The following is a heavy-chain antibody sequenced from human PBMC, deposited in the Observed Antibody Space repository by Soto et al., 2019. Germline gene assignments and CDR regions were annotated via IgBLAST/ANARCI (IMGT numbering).Heavy chain of an antibody. CDR3: ARGSKYPNPHGSGTDY. CDR1: GYTFTSYY. Sequence: ASVKVSCKASGYTFTSYYMHWVRQAPGQGLEWMGIINPSGGSTSYAQKFQGRVTMTRDTSTSTVYMELSSLRSEDTAVYYCARGSKYPNPHGSGTDYWGQGTLVTVSS. D-gene: IGHD3-10*01. J-gene: IGHJ4*02. V-gene: IGHV1-46*01. CDR2: INPSGGST.